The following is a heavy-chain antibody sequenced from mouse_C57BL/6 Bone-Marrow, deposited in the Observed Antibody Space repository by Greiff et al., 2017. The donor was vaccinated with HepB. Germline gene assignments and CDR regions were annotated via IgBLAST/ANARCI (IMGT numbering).Heavy chain of an antibody. D-gene: IGHD1-1*01. CDR2: IDPNSGGT. J-gene: IGHJ2*01. V-gene: IGHV1-72*01. CDR1: GYTFTSYW. CDR3: ARSGNVITTVVALYYFDY. Sequence: QVQLQQPGAELVKPGASVKLSCKASGYTFTSYWMHWVKQRPGRGLEWIGRIDPNSGGTKYNEKFKSKATLTVDKPSSTAYMQLSSLTSEDSAVYYCARSGNVITTVVALYYFDYWGQGTTLTVSS.